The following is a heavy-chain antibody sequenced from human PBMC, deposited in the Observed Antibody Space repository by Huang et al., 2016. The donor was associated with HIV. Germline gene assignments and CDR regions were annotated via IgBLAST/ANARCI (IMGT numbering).Heavy chain of an antibody. Sequence: QVQLVQSGAEVKKPGASVKVSCKASGYIFSTYDTHWVRQAPGQRLEWMGRINAGNGNTKYPQRFQGRVTITRDTAANTAYVELSSLRSEDTGVYYCARGIAAGDYWGQGTLVTVSS. CDR1: GYIFSTYD. CDR3: ARGIAAGDY. CDR2: INAGNGNT. V-gene: IGHV1-3*01. D-gene: IGHD6-25*01. J-gene: IGHJ4*02.